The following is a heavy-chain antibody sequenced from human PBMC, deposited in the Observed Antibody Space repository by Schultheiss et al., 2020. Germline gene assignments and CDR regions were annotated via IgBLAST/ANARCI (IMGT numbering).Heavy chain of an antibody. Sequence: SQTLSLTCTVSGGSISSSSYYWGWIRQPPGKGLEWIGSIYYSGSTYYNPSLKSRVTISVDTSKNQFSLKLSSVTAADTAVYYCARQGGLRFLEWLLPGGMDVWCQGTTVTVSS. J-gene: IGHJ6*02. D-gene: IGHD3-3*01. CDR2: IYYSGST. CDR1: GGSISSSSYY. V-gene: IGHV4-39*01. CDR3: ARQGGLRFLEWLLPGGMDV.